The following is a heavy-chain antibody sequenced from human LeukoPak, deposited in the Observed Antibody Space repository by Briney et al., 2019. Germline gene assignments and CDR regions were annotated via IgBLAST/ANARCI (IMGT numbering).Heavy chain of an antibody. CDR2: IYTSGST. V-gene: IGHV4-61*02. J-gene: IGHJ4*02. CDR1: GGSISSGSYY. CDR3: ARGGGIAARPNPLYYFDY. D-gene: IGHD6-6*01. Sequence: PSETLSLTCTVSGGSISSGSYYWSWIRQPAGKGLEWIGRIYTSGSTNYNPSLKSRVTISVDTSKNQFSLKLSSVTAADTAVNYCARGGGIAARPNPLYYFDYWGQGTLVTVSS.